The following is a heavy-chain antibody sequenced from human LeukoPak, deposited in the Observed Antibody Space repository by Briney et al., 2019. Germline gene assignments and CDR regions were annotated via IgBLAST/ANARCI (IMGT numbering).Heavy chain of an antibody. V-gene: IGHV3-30*02. CDR3: AREQLWAYHFDY. Sequence: GGSLRLSCAASGFTFSCYGMHWVRQAPGKGLEWVAFIRYDGTNKYYADSVKGRFTISRDNSKNTLYLQMNSLRAEDTAVYYCAREQLWAYHFDYWGQGTLVTVSS. D-gene: IGHD1-1*01. J-gene: IGHJ4*02. CDR2: IRYDGTNK. CDR1: GFTFSCYG.